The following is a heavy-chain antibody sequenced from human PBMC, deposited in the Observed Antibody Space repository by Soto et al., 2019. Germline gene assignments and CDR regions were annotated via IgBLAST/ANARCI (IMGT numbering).Heavy chain of an antibody. CDR2: LDNDGTNT. CDR1: GFTFSTYW. J-gene: IGHJ4*02. V-gene: IGHV3-74*01. CDR3: ARDGGTYFDY. D-gene: IGHD3-16*01. Sequence: CVRLSCAASGFTFSTYWMHWVRQAPGKGLVWVSRLDNDGTNTRYADSVKGRFTVSRDNGKNTVYLQMDSLRAEDTAVYYCARDGGTYFDYWGQGTLVTVSS.